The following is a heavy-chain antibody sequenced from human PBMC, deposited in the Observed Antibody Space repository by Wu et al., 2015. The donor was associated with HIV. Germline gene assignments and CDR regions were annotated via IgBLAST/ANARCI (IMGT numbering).Heavy chain of an antibody. V-gene: IGHV1-69*12. CDR2: ILPIFGTA. CDR1: GGTFSRYD. Sequence: QVQLVQSGAEVKKPGSSVKVSCKASGGTFSRYDISWVRQAPGQGLEWMGGILPIFGTANYAQKFQGRVTITADGSTSTAYMDLSSLRSEDTAVYYCATDAGIAAAGKGYYMDVWGKGTTVIVS. J-gene: IGHJ6*03. D-gene: IGHD6-13*01. CDR3: ATDAGIAAAGKGYYMDV.